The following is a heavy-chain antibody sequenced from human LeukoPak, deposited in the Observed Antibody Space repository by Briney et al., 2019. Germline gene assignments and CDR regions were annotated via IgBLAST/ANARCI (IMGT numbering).Heavy chain of an antibody. D-gene: IGHD3-22*01. Sequence: PSETLSLTCTVSGGSIITTTYYWGWIRQPPGKGLEWVGSMSHSGTTYYNPSLKSRITISVDTSKNQFSLKLSSVTAADTAVYYCASNYYTSSFDNWGQGALVPVSS. V-gene: IGHV4-39*01. CDR3: ASNYYTSSFDN. CDR2: MSHSGTT. J-gene: IGHJ4*02. CDR1: GGSIITTTYY.